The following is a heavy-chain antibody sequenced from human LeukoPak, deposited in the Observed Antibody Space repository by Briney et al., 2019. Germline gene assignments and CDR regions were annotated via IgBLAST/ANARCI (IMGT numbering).Heavy chain of an antibody. J-gene: IGHJ4*02. D-gene: IGHD1-26*01. V-gene: IGHV1-2*02. CDR1: GYTFTSYY. Sequence: ASVKVSYKTSGYTFTSYYMHWLRQAPGQGLEWMGWINPNNGATHYAQKFQGRVTLTRDTSISTVYMELSRLTSDDTGVYYCARDLTTYSPDVVYWGLGTLVTVSS. CDR2: INPNNGAT. CDR3: ARDLTTYSPDVVY.